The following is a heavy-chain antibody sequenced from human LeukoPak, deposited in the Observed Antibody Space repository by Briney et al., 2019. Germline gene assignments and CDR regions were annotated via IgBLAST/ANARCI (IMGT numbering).Heavy chain of an antibody. CDR2: VSYLGNDK. J-gene: IGHJ5*02. D-gene: IGHD2-2*01. V-gene: IGHV3-30-3*01. CDR3: ARGSLGYCSSTSCSQFDP. Sequence: PGGSLRLSCAASGFTFNKYAMHWVRQAPGKGLEWVAVVSYLGNDKFYADSVKGRFTISKDNSNNTVYLEINSLRSEDTAVYYCARGSLGYCSSTSCSQFDPWGQGTLVTVSS. CDR1: GFTFNKYA.